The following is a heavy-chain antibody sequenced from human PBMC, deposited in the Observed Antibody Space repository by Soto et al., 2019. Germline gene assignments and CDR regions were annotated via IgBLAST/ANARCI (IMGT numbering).Heavy chain of an antibody. D-gene: IGHD3-3*01. CDR2: IDPSDSYT. V-gene: IGHV5-10-1*01. CDR3: ERNYFDFWSGYPPMDV. J-gene: IGHJ6*02. Sequence: GESLKISCKGSGYSFTSYWISWVRQMPGKGLEWMGRIDPSDSYTNYSPSFQGHVTISADKSISTAYLQWSSLKASETAMYYCERNYFDFWSGYPPMDVWGQGTTVTVSS. CDR1: GYSFTSYW.